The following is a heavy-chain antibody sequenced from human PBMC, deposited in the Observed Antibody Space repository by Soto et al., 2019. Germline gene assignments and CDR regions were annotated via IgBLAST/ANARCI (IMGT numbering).Heavy chain of an antibody. CDR1: GYTFTSYA. J-gene: IGHJ5*02. CDR3: ASRFSGGDADWFDP. Sequence: QVQLVQSGAEVKKPGASVKVSCKASGYTFTSYAMHWVRQAPGQRLEWMGWINAGNGNTKYSQKFHGRVTITRDTSASTAYMELSSLRSEDTAVYYCASRFSGGDADWFDPWGQGTLVTVSS. V-gene: IGHV1-3*01. D-gene: IGHD2-21*02. CDR2: INAGNGNT.